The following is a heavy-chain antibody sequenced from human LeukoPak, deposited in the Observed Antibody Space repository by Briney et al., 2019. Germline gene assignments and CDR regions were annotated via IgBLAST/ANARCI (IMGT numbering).Heavy chain of an antibody. CDR3: ARGDYFDRYFDS. V-gene: IGHV3-7*04. J-gene: IGHJ4*02. D-gene: IGHD3-9*01. CDR2: IKQDGSEK. Sequence: PGGSLRLSCAASEFTVNNNYLSWVRQAPWKGLEWVATIKQDGSEKYYVDSVKGRFTISRDNAKNSLYLQMNSLRAEDTAEYYCARGDYFDRYFDSWGQGTLVTVSS. CDR1: EFTVNNNY.